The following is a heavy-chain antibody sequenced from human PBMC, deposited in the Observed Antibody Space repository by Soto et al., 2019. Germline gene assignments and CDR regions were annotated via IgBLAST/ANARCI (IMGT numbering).Heavy chain of an antibody. CDR1: GYALRDYS. CDR2: TGTRRKYT. D-gene: IGHD3-9*01. Sequence: PVGSLRLSCAASGYALRDYSMNWVRQAPGKGLEWVSYTGTRRKYTFYADSVRGRFTISRDDARNSVYLQLNSLRDEDTAVYYCVRDRDWAFDIWGQGTMVTV. J-gene: IGHJ3*02. CDR3: VRDRDWAFDI. V-gene: IGHV3-48*02.